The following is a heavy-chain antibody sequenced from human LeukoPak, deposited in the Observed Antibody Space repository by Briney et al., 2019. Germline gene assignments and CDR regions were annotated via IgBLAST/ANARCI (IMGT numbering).Heavy chain of an antibody. J-gene: IGHJ3*02. Sequence: SETLSLTCTVSGGSISSYYWSWIRQPAGKGLEWIGRIYTSGSTNYNPSLKGRVTMSVDTSKNQFSLKLSSVTAADTAVYYCARDRSRGTIFGVVHAPPDAFDIWGQGTMVTVSS. V-gene: IGHV4-4*07. CDR1: GGSISSYY. D-gene: IGHD3-3*01. CDR2: IYTSGST. CDR3: ARDRSRGTIFGVVHAPPDAFDI.